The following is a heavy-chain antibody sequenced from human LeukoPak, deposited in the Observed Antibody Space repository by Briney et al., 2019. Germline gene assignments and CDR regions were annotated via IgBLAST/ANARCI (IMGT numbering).Heavy chain of an antibody. CDR1: GFTFSSYE. CDR3: ARVRSNYHWFAP. CDR2: ISSSGNTK. Sequence: PGGSLRLSCAASGFTFSSYEMNWVRQAPGKGLEWVSYISSSGNTKHYADSVKGRFTIPRDNAENSLYLQMNSLRAEDTALYYCARVRSNYHWFAPWGQGTLVTVSS. V-gene: IGHV3-48*03. D-gene: IGHD1-26*01. J-gene: IGHJ5*02.